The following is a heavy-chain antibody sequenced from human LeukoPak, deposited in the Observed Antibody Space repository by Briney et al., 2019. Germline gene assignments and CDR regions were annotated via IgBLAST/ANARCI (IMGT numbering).Heavy chain of an antibody. CDR1: GFTFNNYA. CDR3: ARARYCSSTSCFLDY. CDR2: ISTSGDST. D-gene: IGHD2-2*01. V-gene: IGHV3-23*01. Sequence: PGGSPKLSCAASGFTFNNYAMTWVRQAPGKGLEWVSTISTSGDSTYYADSVKGRFTISRDNSKNTLYLQMNSLTAEDTALHYCARARYCSSTSCFLDYWGQGTLVTVSS. J-gene: IGHJ4*02.